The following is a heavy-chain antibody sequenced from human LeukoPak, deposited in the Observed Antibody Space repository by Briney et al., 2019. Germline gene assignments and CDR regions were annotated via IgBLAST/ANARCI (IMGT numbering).Heavy chain of an antibody. CDR1: GFTFSSYG. CDR3: AKDMYSSSNPGWFDP. J-gene: IGHJ5*02. D-gene: IGHD6-13*01. V-gene: IGHV3-NL1*01. CDR2: IYRAGNT. Sequence: PGGSLRLSCAASGFTFSSYGMHWVRQAPGKGLEWVSVIYRAGNTYYADSVKGRFTISRDNSKNTLYLQMNSLRAEDTAVYYCAKDMYSSSNPGWFDPWGQGTLVTVSS.